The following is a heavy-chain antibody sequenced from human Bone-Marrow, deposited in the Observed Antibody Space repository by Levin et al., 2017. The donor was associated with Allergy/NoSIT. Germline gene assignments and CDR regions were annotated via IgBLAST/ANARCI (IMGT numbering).Heavy chain of an antibody. Sequence: GESLKISCQGSGYNFSNYWIGWVRQMPGKGLECMGIIYPGDSDARYSPSFQGQVNISADKSIDTAYLQWSSLKASDTAIYYCARENDYDGFISVFDLWGRGTMVTVSS. CDR1: GYNFSNYW. J-gene: IGHJ3*01. V-gene: IGHV5-51*01. CDR3: ARENDYDGFISVFDL. D-gene: IGHD4-23*01. CDR2: IYPGDSDA.